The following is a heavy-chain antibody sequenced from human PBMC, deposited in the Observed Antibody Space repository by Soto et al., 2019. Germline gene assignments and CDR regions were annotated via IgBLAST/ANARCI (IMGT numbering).Heavy chain of an antibody. V-gene: IGHV1-2*02. CDR2: INPKTGDT. CDR3: ASEQAPGIEPLGY. Sequence: ASVKVSCKTSGYSFTDSYIHWVRQAPGQGLEWMGWINPKTGDTNYAQKFEDRVAMARDTSISTAYMELNGLRSDDSALYYCASEQAPGIEPLGYWGQGALVTVSS. J-gene: IGHJ4*02. D-gene: IGHD1-26*01. CDR1: GYSFTDSY.